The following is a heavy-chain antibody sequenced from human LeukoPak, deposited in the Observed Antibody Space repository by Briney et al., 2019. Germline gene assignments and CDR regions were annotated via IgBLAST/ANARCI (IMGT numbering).Heavy chain of an antibody. CDR3: ASGYCSGGSCYGYYYYGMDV. CDR2: INPNSGGT. J-gene: IGHJ6*02. Sequence: GASVKVSCKASGYTFTGYYMHWVRQAPGQGLEWMGWINPNSGGTNYAQKFQGRVTMTRDTSISTAYMELSRLRSDDTAVYYCASGYCSGGSCYGYYYYGMDVWGQGTTVTVSS. D-gene: IGHD2-15*01. V-gene: IGHV1-2*02. CDR1: GYTFTGYY.